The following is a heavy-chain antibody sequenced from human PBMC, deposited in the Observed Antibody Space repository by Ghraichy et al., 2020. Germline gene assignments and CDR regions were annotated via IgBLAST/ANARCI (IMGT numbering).Heavy chain of an antibody. D-gene: IGHD1-7*01. CDR2: ISGSGGST. J-gene: IGHJ6*03. CDR1: GFTFSSYA. CDR3: AKAGTSTYYYYYMDV. Sequence: LSLTCAASGFTFSSYAMSWVRQAPGKGLEWVSAISGSGGSTYYADSVKGRFTISRNNSKNTLYLQMNSLRAEDTAVYYCAKAGTSTYYYYYMDVWGKGTTVTVSS. V-gene: IGHV3-23*01.